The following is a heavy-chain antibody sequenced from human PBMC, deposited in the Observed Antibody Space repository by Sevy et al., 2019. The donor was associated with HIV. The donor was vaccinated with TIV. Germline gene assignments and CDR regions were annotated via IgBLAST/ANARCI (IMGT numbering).Heavy chain of an antibody. CDR2: ISGSGDST. V-gene: IGHV3-23*01. J-gene: IGHJ5*02. Sequence: GGSLRLSCAASRVTFSGYAMTWVRQAPGKGLEWVSTISGSGDSTFYADSVKGGFTVSRDTSKNTVYLQMNSLRAEDTALYYCARSFLNYDVRGWLDPWGQGTLVTVSS. CDR1: RVTFSGYA. CDR3: ARSFLNYDVRGWLDP. D-gene: IGHD5-12*01.